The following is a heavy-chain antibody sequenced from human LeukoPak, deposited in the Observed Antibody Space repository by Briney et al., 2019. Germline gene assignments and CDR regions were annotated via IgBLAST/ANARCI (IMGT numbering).Heavy chain of an antibody. CDR3: AKAYRGVVVPAALDY. CDR2: ISWNSGSI. V-gene: IGHV3-9*01. J-gene: IGHJ4*02. CDR1: GFTFDDYA. D-gene: IGHD2-2*01. Sequence: TGGSLRLSCVASGFTFDDYAMHWVRQAPGKGLEWVSGISWNSGSIGYGDSVKGRFTISRDNAKNSLYLQMNSLRTEDTALCYCAKAYRGVVVPAALDYWGQGTLVSVSS.